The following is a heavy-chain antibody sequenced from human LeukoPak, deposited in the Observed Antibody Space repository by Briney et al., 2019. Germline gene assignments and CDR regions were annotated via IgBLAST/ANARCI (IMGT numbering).Heavy chain of an antibody. J-gene: IGHJ3*02. CDR2: IYDSGST. CDR3: AREGVGTHAFDI. V-gene: IGHV4-38-2*01. D-gene: IGHD3-3*01. CDR1: SYSISSGYY. Sequence: SETLSLTCAVSSYSISSGYYWGWIRPPPGKGLEWIGSIYDSGSTYYNPSLKSRVTISVDTSKNQFSLKLNSVTAADTAVYYCAREGVGTHAFDIWGQGTMVTVSS.